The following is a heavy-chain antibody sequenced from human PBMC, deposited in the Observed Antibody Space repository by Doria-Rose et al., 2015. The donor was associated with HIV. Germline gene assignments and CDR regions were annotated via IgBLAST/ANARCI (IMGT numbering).Heavy chain of an antibody. J-gene: IGHJ4*02. CDR2: IFSDDER. CDR1: GVSLSSPGMG. V-gene: IGHV2-26*01. D-gene: IGHD6-13*01. Sequence: QVTLKESGPVLVKPTETLTLTCTVSGVSLSSPGMGVSWIRQPPRRALEWLVNIFSDDERSYNTSLKSRLTISRGTSKSQVVLTMTDMDPVDTATYYCARIKSSRWYHKYYFDFWGQGTLVLVSA. CDR3: ARIKSSRWYHKYYFDF.